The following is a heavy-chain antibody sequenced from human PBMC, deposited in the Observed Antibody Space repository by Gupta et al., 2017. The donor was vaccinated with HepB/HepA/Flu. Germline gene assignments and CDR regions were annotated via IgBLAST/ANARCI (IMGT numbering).Heavy chain of an antibody. V-gene: IGHV3-23*01. J-gene: IGHJ4*02. CDR2: ISGSGGST. D-gene: IGHD6-13*01. CDR3: AKTPRIAAAGRMD. CDR1: GVTFSSYA. Sequence: VQLLESGGGLVQPGGSLRLSCAASGVTFSSYALRLVRQAPGKGLEWVSAISGSGGSTYYADSVKGRFTISRDNSKNTLYLQMNSLRAEDTAVYYCAKTPRIAAAGRMDWGQGTLVTVSS.